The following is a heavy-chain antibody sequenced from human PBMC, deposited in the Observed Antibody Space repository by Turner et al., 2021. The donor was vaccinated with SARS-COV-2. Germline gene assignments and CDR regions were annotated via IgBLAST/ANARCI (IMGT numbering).Heavy chain of an antibody. V-gene: IGHV3-30-3*01. J-gene: IGHJ6*02. CDR1: GFTFSSYA. CDR3: ARDGDRFGLFYYYGMDV. Sequence: QVQLVESGGGVVQPGRSLRLPCAASGFTFSSYAMHWVRQAPGKGLEWVAVISYDGSNKYYADSVKGRFTISRDNSKSTLYLQMNSLRAEDTAVYYCARDGDRFGLFYYYGMDVWGQGTTVTVSS. CDR2: ISYDGSNK. D-gene: IGHD2-21*01.